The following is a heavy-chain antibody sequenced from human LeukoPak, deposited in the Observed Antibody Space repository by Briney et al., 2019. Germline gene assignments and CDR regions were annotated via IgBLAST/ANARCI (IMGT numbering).Heavy chain of an antibody. V-gene: IGHV1-2*02. Sequence: GASVKVSCKASGYTFSGYYMHWVRQAPGQGLEWMGWINPNSGGTNYAQKFQGRVTMTRDTSISTAYMELSRLTSDDTAVYYCARDPRNFDTGPGLYWGQGTLVTVSS. CDR1: GYTFSGYY. CDR2: INPNSGGT. D-gene: IGHD3-22*01. CDR3: ARDPRNFDTGPGLY. J-gene: IGHJ4*02.